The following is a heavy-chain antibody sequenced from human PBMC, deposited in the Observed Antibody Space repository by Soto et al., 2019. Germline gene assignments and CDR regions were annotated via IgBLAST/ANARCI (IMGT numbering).Heavy chain of an antibody. V-gene: IGHV1-3*01. D-gene: IGHD2-15*01. CDR2: INAGNGNT. Sequence: GASVKVSCKASGYTFTSYAMHWVRQAPGQRLEWMGWINAGNGNTKYSQKFQGRVTITRDTSASTAYMELSSLRSEDTAVYYCARDSPLGYCSGGSCFDPKYYFDYWGQGTLVTVS. CDR1: GYTFTSYA. J-gene: IGHJ4*02. CDR3: ARDSPLGYCSGGSCFDPKYYFDY.